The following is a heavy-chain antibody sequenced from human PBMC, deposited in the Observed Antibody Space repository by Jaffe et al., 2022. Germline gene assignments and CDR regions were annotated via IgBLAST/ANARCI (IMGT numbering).Heavy chain of an antibody. J-gene: IGHJ3*02. CDR2: INHSGST. CDR3: ARGKEVAFDI. Sequence: QVQLQQWGAGLLKPSETLSLTCAVYGGSFSGYYWSWIRQPPGKGLEWIGEINHSGSTNYNPSLKSRVTISVDTSKNQFSLKLSSVTAADTAVYYCARGKEVAFDIWGQGTMVTVSS. V-gene: IGHV4-34*01. CDR1: GGSFSGYY.